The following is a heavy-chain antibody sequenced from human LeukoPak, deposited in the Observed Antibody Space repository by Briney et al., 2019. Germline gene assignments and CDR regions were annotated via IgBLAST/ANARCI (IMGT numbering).Heavy chain of an antibody. Sequence: PGGSLRLSCAASGFTFDDYAMHWVRQAPGKGLEWVSLISGDGGGTYYADSVKGRFTISRDNSKNSLYLQMNSLRTEDTALYYCAKGRYCSSTSCYEAWGYWGQGTLVTVSS. CDR1: GFTFDDYA. D-gene: IGHD2-2*01. CDR3: AKGRYCSSTSCYEAWGY. CDR2: ISGDGGGT. J-gene: IGHJ4*02. V-gene: IGHV3-43*02.